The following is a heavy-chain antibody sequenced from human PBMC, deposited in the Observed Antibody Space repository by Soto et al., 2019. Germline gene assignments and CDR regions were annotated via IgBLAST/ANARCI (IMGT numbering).Heavy chain of an antibody. V-gene: IGHV3-23*01. CDR1: GFTFSSYA. D-gene: IGHD1-1*01. CDR2: ISGGGGST. CDR3: AKVTYNNRYLQPFDY. J-gene: IGHJ4*02. Sequence: GGSLRLSCAASGFTFSSYAMGWVRQAPGKGLEWVSAISGGGGSTYYADSVKGRFTISRDNSKNTLYLQMNSLRTEDTAVYYCAKVTYNNRYLQPFDYWGQGTLVTVSS.